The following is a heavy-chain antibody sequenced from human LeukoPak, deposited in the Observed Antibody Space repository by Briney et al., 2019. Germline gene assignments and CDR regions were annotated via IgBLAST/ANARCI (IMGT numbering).Heavy chain of an antibody. V-gene: IGHV4-38-2*02. CDR1: GYSITRGYF. D-gene: IGHD2-15*01. Sequence: PSETLSLTCTVSGYSITRGYFWGWIRQSPGKGLEWIASMFHSGSTNYNPSLKSRVTISVDTSKNQFSLKLSSVTAADTAVYYCARHYCSGGSCYPQNYYYYYMDVWGKGTTVTISS. CDR2: MFHSGST. J-gene: IGHJ6*03. CDR3: ARHYCSGGSCYPQNYYYYYMDV.